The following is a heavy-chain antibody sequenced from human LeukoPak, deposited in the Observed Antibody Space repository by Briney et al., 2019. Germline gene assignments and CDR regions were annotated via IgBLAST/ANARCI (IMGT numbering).Heavy chain of an antibody. J-gene: IGHJ6*03. CDR1: GGTFSSYA. D-gene: IGHD3-3*01. CDR2: IIPIFGTA. CDR3: ARGYNDFWSGPVTLGGYYYYMDV. Sequence: VASVKVSCKASGGTFSSYAISWVRQAPGQGLEWMGGIIPIFGTANYAQKFQGRVTITADKSTSTAYMELSSLRSEDTAVYYCARGYNDFWSGPVTLGGYYYYMDVWGKGTTVTVSS. V-gene: IGHV1-69*06.